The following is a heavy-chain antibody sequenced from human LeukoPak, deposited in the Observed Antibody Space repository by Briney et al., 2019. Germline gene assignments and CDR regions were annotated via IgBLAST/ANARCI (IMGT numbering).Heavy chain of an antibody. V-gene: IGHV1-2*02. CDR2: INPNSGGT. Sequence: ASVKVSCKASGYTFTGYYVHWVRQAPGQGLEWMGWINPNSGGTNYAQKFQGRVTMTRDTSISTAYMELSRLRSDDTAVYCCATSSGWYRNWFDPWGQGTLVTVSS. CDR1: GYTFTGYY. D-gene: IGHD6-19*01. J-gene: IGHJ5*02. CDR3: ATSSGWYRNWFDP.